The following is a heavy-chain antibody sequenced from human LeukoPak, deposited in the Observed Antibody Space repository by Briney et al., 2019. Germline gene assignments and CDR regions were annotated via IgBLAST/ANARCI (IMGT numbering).Heavy chain of an antibody. V-gene: IGHV3-23*01. J-gene: IGHJ6*03. CDR3: ARALDEYYYYYMDV. D-gene: IGHD3/OR15-3a*01. CDR1: GFTFSSYA. CDR2: ISGSDGTT. Sequence: PGGSLRLSCAASGFTFSSYAMSWVRQAPGKGLEWVSAISGSDGTTYYADSVKGRFTISRDNSKYTLSLQMNSLRAEDTAVYYCARALDEYYYYYMDVWGKGTTVTVSS.